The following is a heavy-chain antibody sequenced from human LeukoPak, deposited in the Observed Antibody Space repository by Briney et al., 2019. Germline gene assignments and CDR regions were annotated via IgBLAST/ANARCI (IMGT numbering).Heavy chain of an antibody. CDR3: AKDHPLMHY. CDR1: GFTFSSYG. CDR2: IRSDENDK. V-gene: IGHV3-30*02. J-gene: IGHJ4*02. D-gene: IGHD3-16*01. Sequence: GGSLRLSCVAAGFTFSSYGMHWVRQAPGKGLECVAFIRSDENDKNYADFVKGRFTISRDNSRNTLYLQMNSLRVEDTAVYYCAKDHPLMHYRGQGALVTVSS.